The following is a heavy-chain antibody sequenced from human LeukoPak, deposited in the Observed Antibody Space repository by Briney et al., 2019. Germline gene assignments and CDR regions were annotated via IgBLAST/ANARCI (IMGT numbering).Heavy chain of an antibody. CDR2: INGAATTT. D-gene: IGHD1-26*01. J-gene: IGHJ3*01. Sequence: GGSLRLSCAASGFSISSYWMHWVRQAPGEGLLWVSRINGAATTTTYADSVKGRFTISRDYAKNTLYLQMNSLRAEDTAVYYCTRDFIVGADTVALDVWGQGTMVTVSS. CDR3: TRDFIVGADTVALDV. V-gene: IGHV3-74*01. CDR1: GFSISSYW.